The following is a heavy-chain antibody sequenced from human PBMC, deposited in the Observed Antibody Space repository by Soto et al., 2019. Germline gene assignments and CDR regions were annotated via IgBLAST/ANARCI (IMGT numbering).Heavy chain of an antibody. D-gene: IGHD2-15*01. J-gene: IGHJ4*02. CDR3: ARGPVDHRDRHLFDY. CDR2: IRNKPKSYTT. Sequence: EVQLVESGGGLVQPGGSLRLSCAASGFTFSDHYMDWVRQAPGKGLEWVGRIRNKPKSYTTEYAASVKGRFTISRDDSKNSLYQQMDSLKTEDTAVYYCARGPVDHRDRHLFDYCGQGTLVTVSS. CDR1: GFTFSDHY. V-gene: IGHV3-72*01.